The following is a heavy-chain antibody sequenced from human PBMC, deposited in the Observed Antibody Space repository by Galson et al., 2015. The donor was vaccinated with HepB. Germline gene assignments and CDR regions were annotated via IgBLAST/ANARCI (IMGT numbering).Heavy chain of an antibody. V-gene: IGHV5-51*03. CDR2: IYPGDSDN. Sequence: QSGAEVKKPGESLKISCKTSGYNLTNHWIGWVRQMPGQGLEWMGIIYPGDSDNRYSPSVQGQVTMSADKSINTAYLQWSSLRASDTATYYCARIEATIGAISAFDIWGQGTVVTVSS. CDR1: GYNLTNHW. J-gene: IGHJ3*02. D-gene: IGHD6-13*01. CDR3: ARIEATIGAISAFDI.